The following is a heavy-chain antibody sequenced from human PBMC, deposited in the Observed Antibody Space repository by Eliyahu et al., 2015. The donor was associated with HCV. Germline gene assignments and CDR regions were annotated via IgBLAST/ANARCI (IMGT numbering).Heavy chain of an antibody. J-gene: IGHJ4*02. D-gene: IGHD3-3*01. V-gene: IGHV1-2*02. Sequence: QVQLVQSGAEVKKPGASVXVXXKAXGYTFTGHYIHWLRQAPGQGLEWMGWINPKSGGTDYAQNFQGRVTMTRDTSINTVNMELRRLKSDDSAVYYCARDRPDYDMWSGYHHHYFDNWGQGTLVTVSS. CDR3: ARDRPDYDMWSGYHHHYFDN. CDR2: INPKSGGT. CDR1: GYTFTGHY.